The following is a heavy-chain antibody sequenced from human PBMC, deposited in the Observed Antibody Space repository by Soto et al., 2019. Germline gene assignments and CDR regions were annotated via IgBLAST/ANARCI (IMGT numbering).Heavy chain of an antibody. CDR2: IFYPGNT. J-gene: IGHJ4*02. Sequence: PSETLSLACSVSVRSFNSGSYYWNWILDPPGKVLEWIGFIFYPGNTNSSPSLRSRVTISLDTSKNQFSLNLSSVTAADTALYYCARKLAGGPRFFDYSGQGVQVTLSS. CDR1: VRSFNSGSYY. V-gene: IGHV4-61*01. D-gene: IGHD1-1*01. CDR3: ARKLAGGPRFFDY.